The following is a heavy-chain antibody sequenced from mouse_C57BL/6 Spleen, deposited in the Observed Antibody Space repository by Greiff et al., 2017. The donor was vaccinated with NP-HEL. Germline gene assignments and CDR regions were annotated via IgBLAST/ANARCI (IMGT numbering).Heavy chain of an antibody. V-gene: IGHV14-1*01. CDR2: IDPEDGDT. J-gene: IGHJ2*01. CDR1: GFNIKDYY. CDR3: TSYYYGSSWGY. D-gene: IGHD1-1*01. Sequence: EVQLQQSGAELVRPGASVKLSRTASGFNIKDYYMHWVKQRPEQGLEWIGRIDPEDGDTEYAPKFQGKATMTADTSSNTAYLQLSSLTSEDTAVYYCTSYYYGSSWGYWGQGTTLTVSS.